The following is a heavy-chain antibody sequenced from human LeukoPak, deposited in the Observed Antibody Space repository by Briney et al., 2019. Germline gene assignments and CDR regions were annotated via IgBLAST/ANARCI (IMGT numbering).Heavy chain of an antibody. CDR2: IYYSGST. V-gene: IGHV4-59*04. J-gene: IGHJ3*02. CDR1: GGSISSYY. Sequence: SETLSLTCTVSGGSISSYYWSWIRQPPGKGLEWIGYIYYSGSTYYNPSLKSRVTISVDTSKNQFSLKLSSVTAADTAVYYCAGGYSGYDAFDIWGQGTMVTVSS. CDR3: AGGYSGYDAFDI. D-gene: IGHD5-12*01.